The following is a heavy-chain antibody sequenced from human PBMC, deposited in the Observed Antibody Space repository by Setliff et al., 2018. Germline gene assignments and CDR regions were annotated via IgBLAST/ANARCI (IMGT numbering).Heavy chain of an antibody. D-gene: IGHD3-16*01. CDR3: ARLRGAFDY. V-gene: IGHV3-30*04. Sequence: PGGSLRLSCAASGFSFSSYAMYWVRQPPGKGLEWVALISYDDTKKYFADSVKGRFTISRDSSRNTLYLQMSSLRSEDTAVYYCARLRGAFDYWGQGTLVTVSS. J-gene: IGHJ4*02. CDR2: ISYDDTKK. CDR1: GFSFSSYA.